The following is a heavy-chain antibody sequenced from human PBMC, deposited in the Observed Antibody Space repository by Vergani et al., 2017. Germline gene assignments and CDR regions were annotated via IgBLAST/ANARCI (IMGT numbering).Heavy chain of an antibody. Sequence: QLHLQESGPGLVKPSETLSLSCTVSGGSITSSSYYWGWIRQPPGKGLEWIGNIYHSGGAYYNPYLKGRVTISVNTSKNQFTLEVTSVTAADTAIYFCARTGSFILRYFHWALWGQGTLVTVSS. J-gene: IGHJ4*02. CDR3: ARTGSFILRYFHWAL. CDR2: IYHSGGA. D-gene: IGHD3-9*01. CDR1: GGSITSSSYY. V-gene: IGHV4-39*01.